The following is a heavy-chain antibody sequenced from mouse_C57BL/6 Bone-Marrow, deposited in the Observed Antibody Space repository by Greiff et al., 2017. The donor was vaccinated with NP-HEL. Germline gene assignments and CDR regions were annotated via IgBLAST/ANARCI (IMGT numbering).Heavy chain of an antibody. CDR1: GYTFTSYW. V-gene: IGHV1-64*01. CDR2: IHPNSGST. D-gene: IGHD3-2*02. CDR3: AREAQATPLDY. Sequence: QVQLQQPGAELVKPGASVKLSCKASGYTFTSYWMHWVKQRPGQGLEWIGMIHPNSGSTNYNEKFKSKATLTVDKSSSTAYMQRSSLTSEDSAVYYCAREAQATPLDYWGQGTTLTVSS. J-gene: IGHJ2*01.